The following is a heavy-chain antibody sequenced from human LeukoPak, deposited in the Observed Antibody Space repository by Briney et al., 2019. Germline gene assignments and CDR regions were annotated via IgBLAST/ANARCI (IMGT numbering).Heavy chain of an antibody. V-gene: IGHV4-59*08. CDR1: GGSISNYY. Sequence: PSETLSLTCTVSGGSISNYYWSWIRQPPGKGLEWIGYIYYTGSTNYNPSLKSRVTISVDTSKNQFSLRLSSVTAADTAVYYCARLKTDYGGNDYYFDYWGQGTLVAVSS. CDR3: ARLKTDYGGNDYYFDY. D-gene: IGHD4-23*01. CDR2: IYYTGST. J-gene: IGHJ4*02.